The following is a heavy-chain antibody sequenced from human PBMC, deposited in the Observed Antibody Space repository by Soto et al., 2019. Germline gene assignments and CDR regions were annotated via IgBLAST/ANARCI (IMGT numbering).Heavy chain of an antibody. CDR3: ARGLDSSGYYSLDY. V-gene: IGHV4-34*01. J-gene: IGHJ4*02. Sequence: SETLSLTCAVYGGSFSGYYWSWIRQPPGKGLEWIGEINHSGSTNYNPSLKSRVTISVDTSKNQFSLKLSSVTAADTAVYYCARGLDSSGYYSLDYWGQGTLVTVSS. CDR2: INHSGST. D-gene: IGHD3-22*01. CDR1: GGSFSGYY.